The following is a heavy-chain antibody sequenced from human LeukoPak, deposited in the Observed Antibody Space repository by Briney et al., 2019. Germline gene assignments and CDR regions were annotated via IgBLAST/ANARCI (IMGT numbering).Heavy chain of an antibody. V-gene: IGHV4-38-2*02. J-gene: IGHJ4*02. Sequence: PSETLSLTCTVSGYSISSGYYWGWIRQPPGKGLEWIGSIYHSGSTYYNPSLKSRVTISVDTSKNQFSLKLSSVTAADTAVYYCARDREFHATFSFDYWGQGTLVTVSS. CDR3: ARDREFHATFSFDY. CDR1: GYSISSGYY. D-gene: IGHD3-10*01. CDR2: IYHSGST.